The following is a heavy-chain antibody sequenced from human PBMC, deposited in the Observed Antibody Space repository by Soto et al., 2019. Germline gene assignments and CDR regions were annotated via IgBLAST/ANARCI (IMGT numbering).Heavy chain of an antibody. Sequence: ASVKVSCKASGYTFTSYGISWVRQAPGQGLEWMGWISAYNGNTNYAQKLQGRVTMTTDTSTSTAYMELRSLRSDDTAVYYCARDDIDMAYYYYGMDVWGHGNTVTVS. V-gene: IGHV1-18*01. CDR1: GYTFTSYG. CDR2: ISAYNGNT. D-gene: IGHD3-16*02. J-gene: IGHJ6*02. CDR3: ARDDIDMAYYYYGMDV.